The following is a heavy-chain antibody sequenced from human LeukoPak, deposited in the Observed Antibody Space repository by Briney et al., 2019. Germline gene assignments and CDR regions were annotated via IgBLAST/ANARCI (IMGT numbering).Heavy chain of an antibody. V-gene: IGHV3-30*02. J-gene: IGHJ6*04. Sequence: PGGSLRLSCAASGLTFSRYAMHRVRQAPGKGLDWVAFIRYDGTKKYCADSVKGRFTVSRDNSKNTLYLQMNSLRAEDTAVYYCGKEMNDYVDYFYMDVWGKGTTVTVSS. D-gene: IGHD4-17*01. CDR1: GLTFSRYA. CDR2: IRYDGTKK. CDR3: GKEMNDYVDYFYMDV.